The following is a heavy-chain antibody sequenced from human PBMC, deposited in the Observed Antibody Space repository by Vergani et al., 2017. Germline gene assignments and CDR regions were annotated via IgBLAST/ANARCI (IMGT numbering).Heavy chain of an antibody. V-gene: IGHV3-23*01. CDR3: AKDARYSSSWLDY. CDR1: GFTFSSHA. J-gene: IGHJ4*02. Sequence: EVQLLESGGGLVQPGGSLRLSCAASGFTFSSHAMSWVRQAPGKGLEWVSAISGSGGSTYYADSVKGRFTISRDKSKNTLYLQMNSLRAEDTAVYYCAKDARYSSSWLDYWGQGTLVTVSS. D-gene: IGHD6-13*01. CDR2: ISGSGGST.